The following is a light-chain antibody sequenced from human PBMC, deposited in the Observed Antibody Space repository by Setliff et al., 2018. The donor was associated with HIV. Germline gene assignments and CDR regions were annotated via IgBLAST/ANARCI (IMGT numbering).Light chain of an antibody. CDR1: QSLSSSH. CDR2: DAA. J-gene: IGKJ1*01. Sequence: EIVLTQSPGTLSLSPGERATLSCRASQSLSSSHLVWYQQKPGQAPRLLIYDAASRATGIPDRFSGSGSGTDFTLTISRLEPEDFAVYYCQQFGTSPTWTFGQGTKVDIK. CDR3: QQFGTSPTWT. V-gene: IGKV3-20*01.